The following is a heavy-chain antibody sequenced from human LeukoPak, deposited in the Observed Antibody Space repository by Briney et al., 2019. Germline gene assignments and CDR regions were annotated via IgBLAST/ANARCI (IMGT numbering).Heavy chain of an antibody. V-gene: IGHV3-23*01. Sequence: GGSLRLSCAASGFTFSSYAMSWVRQAPGKGLEWVSAIGGSGSTYYADSVQGRFTISRDNSKNTLYLQMNSLRAEDTAVYYCVSFYETYWGRGTLVTVSS. CDR1: GFTFSSYA. J-gene: IGHJ4*02. CDR2: IGGSGST. D-gene: IGHD2/OR15-2a*01. CDR3: VSFYETY.